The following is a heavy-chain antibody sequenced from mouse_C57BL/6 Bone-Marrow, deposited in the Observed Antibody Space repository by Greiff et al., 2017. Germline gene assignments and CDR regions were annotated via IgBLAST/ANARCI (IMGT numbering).Heavy chain of an antibody. CDR3: ARGTTVVAPFAY. CDR1: GYTFTSYG. CDR2: IYPRSGNT. D-gene: IGHD1-1*01. Sequence: VKLQESGAELARPGASVKLSCKASGYTFTSYGISWVKQRTGQGLEWIGEIYPRSGNTYYNEKFKGKATLTADKSSSTAYMELRSLTSEDSAVYFCARGTTVVAPFAYWGQGTLVTVSA. J-gene: IGHJ3*01. V-gene: IGHV1-81*01.